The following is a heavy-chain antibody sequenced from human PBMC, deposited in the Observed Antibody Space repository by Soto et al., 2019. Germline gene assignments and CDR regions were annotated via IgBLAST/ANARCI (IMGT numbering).Heavy chain of an antibody. D-gene: IGHD2-15*01. CDR3: ARDYGHDCSGGNCYFYF. J-gene: IGHJ4*02. CDR1: GGTFSRYA. Sequence: QVQLVQSGAEVKKPGSSVKVSCKASGGTFSRYAINWVRQAPGHGLEWMGGIIPLFGTAKYAQKFQGRVTITADESTSTAHMERRSLRSEDTAVYYCARDYGHDCSGGNCYFYFWGQGTLVTVSS. CDR2: IIPLFGTA. V-gene: IGHV1-69*01.